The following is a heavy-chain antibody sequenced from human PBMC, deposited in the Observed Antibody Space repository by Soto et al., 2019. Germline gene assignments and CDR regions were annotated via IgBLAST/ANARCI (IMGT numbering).Heavy chain of an antibody. J-gene: IGHJ4*02. CDR2: IFYDGSGK. D-gene: IGHD2-15*01. V-gene: IGHV3-30-3*01. CDR1: GFSFSTYL. Sequence: QVQLVESGGGVVQPGRSLRLSCEASGFSFSTYLMHWVRQAPGKGLEWVAVIFYDGSGKYYADSVKGRFTISRDNSKNTLYLQMNSLRAEDTAVYYCAREPTRVGGSAFDYWGQGTLVTVSS. CDR3: AREPTRVGGSAFDY.